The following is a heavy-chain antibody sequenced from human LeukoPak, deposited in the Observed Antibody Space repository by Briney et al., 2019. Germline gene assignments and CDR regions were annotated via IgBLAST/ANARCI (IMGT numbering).Heavy chain of an antibody. D-gene: IGHD1-26*01. CDR3: ARVGMIVGADY. J-gene: IGHJ4*02. V-gene: IGHV3-48*03. Sequence: GGSLRLSCAASGFTFSNEMNWVRQAPGKGLEWVSYISSSGSTIYYADSVKGRFTISRDNAKNSLYLQMNSLRAEGTAVYYCARVGMIVGADYWGQGTPVTVSS. CDR2: ISSSGSTI. CDR1: GFTFSNE.